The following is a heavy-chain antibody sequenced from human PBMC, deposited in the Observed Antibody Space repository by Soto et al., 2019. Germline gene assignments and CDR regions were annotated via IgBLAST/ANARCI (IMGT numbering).Heavy chain of an antibody. D-gene: IGHD3-3*01. CDR1: GFTFSSYA. V-gene: IGHV3-23*01. CDR3: AGHDYDFWSGYYHDAFDI. J-gene: IGHJ3*02. CDR2: ISGSGGST. Sequence: LRLSCAASGFTFSSYAMSWVRQAPGKGLEWVSAISGSGGSTYYADSVKGRFTISRDNSKNTLYLQMNSLRAEDTAVYYCAGHDYDFWSGYYHDAFDIWGQGTMVTVSS.